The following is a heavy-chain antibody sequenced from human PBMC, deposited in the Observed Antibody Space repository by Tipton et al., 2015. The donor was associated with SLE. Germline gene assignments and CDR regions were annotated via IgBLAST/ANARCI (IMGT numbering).Heavy chain of an antibody. V-gene: IGHV3-21*04. CDR3: AKVRYDSSGYLDY. J-gene: IGHJ4*02. CDR2: ISSSSSYI. CDR1: GFTFSSYS. D-gene: IGHD3-22*01. Sequence: SLRLSCEVSGFTFSSYSMNWVRQAPGKGLEWVSFISSSSSYIYYADSVKGRFTISRDNAKNTLYLQMNSLRAEDTAVYYCAKVRYDSSGYLDYWGQGTLVTVSS.